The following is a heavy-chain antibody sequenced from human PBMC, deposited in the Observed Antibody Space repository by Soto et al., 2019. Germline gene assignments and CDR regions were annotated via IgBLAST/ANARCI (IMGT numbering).Heavy chain of an antibody. CDR1: GFTFSSYA. CDR2: ISSNGGST. V-gene: IGHV3-64D*06. D-gene: IGHD3-22*01. Sequence: GGSLRLSCSASGFTFSSYAMHWVRQAPGKGLEYVSAISSNGGSTYYADSVKGRFTISRDNSKNTLYLQMSSLRAEDTAVYYCVKGRSYYYDSSCYPNAHWFDPWGQG. J-gene: IGHJ5*02. CDR3: VKGRSYYYDSSCYPNAHWFDP.